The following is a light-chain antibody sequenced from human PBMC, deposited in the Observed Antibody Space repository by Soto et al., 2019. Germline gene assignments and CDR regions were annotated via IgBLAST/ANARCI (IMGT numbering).Light chain of an antibody. J-gene: IGKJ1*01. CDR1: QDIRSD. V-gene: IGKV1-6*01. Sequence: SQVTKSPCSLSTSVGDRVTICCRASQDIRSDLCWYQQEPGKAPKTLIFAASNLHSGVPSRFSGNASGTTFTLTISSLPPEDVATYYCLQDNTYPWTFGQGTKVDIK. CDR3: LQDNTYPWT. CDR2: AAS.